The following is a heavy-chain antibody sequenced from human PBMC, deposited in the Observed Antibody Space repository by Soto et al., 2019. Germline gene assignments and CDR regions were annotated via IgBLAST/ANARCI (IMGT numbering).Heavy chain of an antibody. J-gene: IGHJ4*02. V-gene: IGHV3-21*01. Sequence: PGGSLRLSCAASGFMFSAYTMSWVRQAPGKGLEWLSSITSNSDHIDYADSVRGRFTVSRDNARKSLYLQMDSLGAEDTGVYYCPTPYYYNHRGPGTLVTVSS. CDR2: ITSNSDHI. CDR3: PTPYYYNH. CDR1: GFMFSAYT.